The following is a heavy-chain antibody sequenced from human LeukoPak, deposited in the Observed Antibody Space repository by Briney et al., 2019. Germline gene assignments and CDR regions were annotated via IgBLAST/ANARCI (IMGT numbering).Heavy chain of an antibody. V-gene: IGHV1-2*02. CDR1: GYSFNGYF. D-gene: IGHD5-12*01. Sequence: ASVKVSCKSSGYSFNGYFIHWVRQAPGQGFEWMGWIDPNSGVTKYAQKFQGRVTMARDTSITTTYMELSRLSSDDTAVYYCARRGYSGYDFDYWGQGTLVTVSS. CDR3: ARRGYSGYDFDY. CDR2: IDPNSGVT. J-gene: IGHJ4*02.